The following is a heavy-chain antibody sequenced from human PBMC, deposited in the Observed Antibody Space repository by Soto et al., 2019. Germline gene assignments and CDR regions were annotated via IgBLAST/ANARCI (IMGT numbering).Heavy chain of an antibody. D-gene: IGHD1-26*01. CDR1: GDSVSSNSAG. CDR3: ARGEQYSGRIFDY. V-gene: IGHV6-1*01. J-gene: IGHJ4*01. CDR2: TYYRSKWYY. Sequence: SQTLSLTCAITGDSVSSNSAGWSWVRQSPSRGLEWLGRTYYRSKWYYEYAVSVRGRITINPDTSKNQYSLQLNSVTPEDTAVNFCARGEQYSGRIFDYWGQGTLVTVPQ.